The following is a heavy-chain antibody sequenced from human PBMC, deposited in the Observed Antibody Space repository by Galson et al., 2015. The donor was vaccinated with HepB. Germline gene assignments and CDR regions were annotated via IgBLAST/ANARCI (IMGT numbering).Heavy chain of an antibody. CDR1: GFTFRSFG. V-gene: IGHV3-30*09. CDR2: ISRDGSEK. Sequence: SLRLSCAASGFTFRSFGMHWVRQAPGKGLEWLAVISRDGSEKYYSDSVKGRVVISRDNSENTLFLQIDSLRLNDTAIYYCARDGVAAGDHWGQGTLVTVSS. J-gene: IGHJ4*02. CDR3: ARDGVAAGDH. D-gene: IGHD6-19*01.